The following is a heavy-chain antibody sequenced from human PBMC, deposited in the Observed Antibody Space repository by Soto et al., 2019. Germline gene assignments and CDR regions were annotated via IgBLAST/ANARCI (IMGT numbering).Heavy chain of an antibody. CDR1: GFTFSKHG. CDR2: VSYDGSNE. V-gene: IGHV3-30*18. D-gene: IGHD1-26*01. J-gene: IGHJ4*02. CDR3: EKDLHSFNRDPYNFDS. Sequence: RGSLRVSCAASGFTFSKHGMHWVRQAPGKGLEWVAFVSYDGSNEYYADSVKGRFAVSRDNTENSLFLEMNSLRPEDSAVYYCEKDLHSFNRDPYNFDSLCQ.